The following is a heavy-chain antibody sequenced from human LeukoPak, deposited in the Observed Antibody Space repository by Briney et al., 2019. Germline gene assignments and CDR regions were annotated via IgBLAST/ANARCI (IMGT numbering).Heavy chain of an antibody. Sequence: ETLSLTCTVSGGSIRSYYWSWIRQPPGKGLEWIGYLYDGGSTHYNPSLKSRVIISVDTSKNQFSLNLNSVTAADTAVYFCARHSWVNGYFDFWGQGTLVTVSS. CDR3: ARHSWVNGYFDF. V-gene: IGHV4-59*08. J-gene: IGHJ4*02. D-gene: IGHD4-17*01. CDR1: GGSIRSYY. CDR2: LYDGGST.